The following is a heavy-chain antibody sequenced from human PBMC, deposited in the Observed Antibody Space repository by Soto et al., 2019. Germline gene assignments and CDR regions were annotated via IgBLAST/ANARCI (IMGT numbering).Heavy chain of an antibody. CDR3: ARDRPGGYSSSWYGGDWFDP. V-gene: IGHV4-4*07. D-gene: IGHD6-13*01. Sequence: PSETRSLTCTVSGGSISSYYWSWIRQPAGKGLEWIGRIYTGGSTNYNPSLKSRVTMSVDTSKNQFSLKLSSVTAADTAVYYCARDRPGGYSSSWYGGDWFDPWGQGTLVTVSS. J-gene: IGHJ5*02. CDR2: IYTGGST. CDR1: GGSISSYY.